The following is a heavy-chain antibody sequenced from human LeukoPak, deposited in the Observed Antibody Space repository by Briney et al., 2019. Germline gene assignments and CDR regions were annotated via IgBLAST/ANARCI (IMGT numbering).Heavy chain of an antibody. D-gene: IGHD3-9*01. Sequence: PGGSLRLSCAASGFTFSSYGMSWVRQAPGKGLEWVAFIRYDGSNKYYADSVKGRFTISRDNSKNTLYLQMNSLRAEDTAVYYCAKGLNYDILTGSDYWGQGTLVTVSS. CDR3: AKGLNYDILTGSDY. J-gene: IGHJ4*02. CDR1: GFTFSSYG. CDR2: IRYDGSNK. V-gene: IGHV3-30*02.